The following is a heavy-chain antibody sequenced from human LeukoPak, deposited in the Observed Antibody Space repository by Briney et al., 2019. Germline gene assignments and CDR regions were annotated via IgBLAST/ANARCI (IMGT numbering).Heavy chain of an antibody. V-gene: IGHV1-2*02. D-gene: IGHD6-19*01. J-gene: IGHJ4*02. CDR2: INPNSGGT. CDR3: ARAYSSGWELDY. Sequence: ASVKVSCKASGYTFTGYYMHWVRQAPGQGLEWMGWINPNSGGTNYAQKFQGRVTMTRDTSISTAYMELSRLRSDDTAGYYCARAYSSGWELDYWGQGTLVPVSS. CDR1: GYTFTGYY.